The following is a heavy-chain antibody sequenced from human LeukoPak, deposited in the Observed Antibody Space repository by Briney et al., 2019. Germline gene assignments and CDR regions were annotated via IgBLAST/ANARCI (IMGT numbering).Heavy chain of an antibody. CDR3: ARGESPGYSSTWGY. V-gene: IGHV4-59*01. Sequence: SETLSLTCTVSGGSISSYYWSWIRQPPGKGLEGIGYIYYSGSTNYNPSLKSRVTISVDTSKNQFSLKLSSVTAADTAVYYCARGESPGYSSTWGYWGQGTLVTVSS. CDR1: GGSISSYY. CDR2: IYYSGST. D-gene: IGHD6-13*01. J-gene: IGHJ4*02.